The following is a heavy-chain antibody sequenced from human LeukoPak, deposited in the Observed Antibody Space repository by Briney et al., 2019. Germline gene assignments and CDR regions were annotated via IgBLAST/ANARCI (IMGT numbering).Heavy chain of an antibody. V-gene: IGHV3-23*01. CDR3: AKDEMAVAIFDY. CDR2: ISKDGGDS. D-gene: IGHD6-19*01. Sequence: SGGSLRLSCAASGFTFSHYAMSWVRQAPGKGPEWVSAISKDGGDSYYADPVKGRFAISRDNSKNMLYLQMNSLRAEDTAVYYCAKDEMAVAIFDYWGQGPLVTVSS. J-gene: IGHJ4*02. CDR1: GFTFSHYA.